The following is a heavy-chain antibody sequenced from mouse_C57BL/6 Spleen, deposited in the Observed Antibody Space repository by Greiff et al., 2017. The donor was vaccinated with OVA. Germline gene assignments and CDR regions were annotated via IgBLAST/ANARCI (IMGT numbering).Heavy chain of an antibody. Sequence: QVQLQQSGAELVMPGASVKLSCKASGYTFTSYWMHWVKQRPGQGLEWIGEIDPSDSYTNYNQKFKGKSTLTVDKSSSTAYMQLSSLTSEDSAVYYCAIPYYGSSSYYFDYWGQGTTLTVSS. CDR1: GYTFTSYW. CDR3: AIPYYGSSSYYFDY. CDR2: IDPSDSYT. V-gene: IGHV1-69*01. D-gene: IGHD1-1*01. J-gene: IGHJ2*01.